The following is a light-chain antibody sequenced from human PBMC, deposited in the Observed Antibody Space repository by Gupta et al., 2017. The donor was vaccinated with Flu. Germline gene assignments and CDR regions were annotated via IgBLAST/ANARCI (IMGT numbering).Light chain of an antibody. CDR2: EVI. V-gene: IGLV2-23*02. Sequence: QSALTQPASVSGSPGQSITISCTGTSSNVGNYDLVSWYQQYPGKAPKLMIHEVIKRPSGVSNRFSGSKSGNTASLTIAGLQAEDEADYYCCSYAGTARVWVFGGGTKLTVL. CDR1: SSNVGNYDL. J-gene: IGLJ2*01. CDR3: CSYAGTARVWV.